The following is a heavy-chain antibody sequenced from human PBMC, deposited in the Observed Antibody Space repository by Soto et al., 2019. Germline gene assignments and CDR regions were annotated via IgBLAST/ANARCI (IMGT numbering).Heavy chain of an antibody. CDR3: AKDPSRDSSGYYWAPFDY. D-gene: IGHD3-22*01. Sequence: ALRLSCAASGFTFSSYGMHWVRQAPGKGLEWVAVISYDGSNKYYADSVKGRFTISRDNSKNTLYLQMNSLRAEDTAVYYCAKDPSRDSSGYYWAPFDYWGQGTLVTVS. CDR1: GFTFSSYG. J-gene: IGHJ4*02. V-gene: IGHV3-30*18. CDR2: ISYDGSNK.